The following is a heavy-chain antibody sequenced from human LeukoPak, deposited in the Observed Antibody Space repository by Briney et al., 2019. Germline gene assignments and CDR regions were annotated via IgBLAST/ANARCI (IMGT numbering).Heavy chain of an antibody. D-gene: IGHD2-15*01. CDR3: ARDQGVAATSWFDP. Sequence: ASVKVSCKASGYTFSSYGISWVRQAPGQGLEWMGWISAYNGITDYAQKLQGRVTMTTDTSTSTAYMELRSLRSDDTAVCYCARDQGVAATSWFDPWGQGTLVTVSS. J-gene: IGHJ5*02. V-gene: IGHV1-18*04. CDR2: ISAYNGIT. CDR1: GYTFSSYG.